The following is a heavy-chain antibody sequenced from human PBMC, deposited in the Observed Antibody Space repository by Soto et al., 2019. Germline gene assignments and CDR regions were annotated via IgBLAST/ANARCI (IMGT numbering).Heavy chain of an antibody. CDR2: INGYNGNT. V-gene: IGHV1-18*01. J-gene: IGHJ6*02. CDR3: ARMGDVPYYYYGMDV. CDR1: GYTFTSYG. Sequence: QVQLVQSGAEVKKPGASVKVSCKASGYTFTSYGISWVRQAPGQGLEWMGWINGYNGNTHHAQKLQGRVTMSTDTSTSTANMELRSLRSDASAVYYCARMGDVPYYYYGMDVWGQGTTVTVSS. D-gene: IGHD3-16*01.